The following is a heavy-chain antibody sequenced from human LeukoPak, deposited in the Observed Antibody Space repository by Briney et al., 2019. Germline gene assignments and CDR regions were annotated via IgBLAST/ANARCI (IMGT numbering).Heavy chain of an antibody. V-gene: IGHV3-64D*09. Sequence: GGSLRLSCSASGFTFSSYAMHWVRQAPGKGLEYVSAISSNGGSPYYADSVKGRFTISRDNSKNTLYLQLSSLRAEDTAVYYCVIGSSGWYPMVPLDYWGQGTLVTVSS. D-gene: IGHD6-19*01. CDR2: ISSNGGSP. CDR1: GFTFSSYA. CDR3: VIGSSGWYPMVPLDY. J-gene: IGHJ4*02.